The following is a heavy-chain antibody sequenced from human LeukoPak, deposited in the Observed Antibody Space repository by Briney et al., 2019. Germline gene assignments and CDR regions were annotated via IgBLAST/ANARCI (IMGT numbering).Heavy chain of an antibody. Sequence: GGSLRLSCAASGFTFDDYAMHWVRHAPGRGLEWVSGISWNSGSIGYADSVKGRFTISRDNAKNSLYLQMNSLRAEDTALYYCAKDIFTTAHYYFDYWGQGTLVTVSS. V-gene: IGHV3-9*01. D-gene: IGHD4-17*01. CDR3: AKDIFTTAHYYFDY. CDR2: ISWNSGSI. CDR1: GFTFDDYA. J-gene: IGHJ4*02.